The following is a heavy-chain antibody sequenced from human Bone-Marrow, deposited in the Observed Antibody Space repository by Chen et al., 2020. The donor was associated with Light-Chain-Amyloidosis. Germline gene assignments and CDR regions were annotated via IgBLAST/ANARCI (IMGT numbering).Heavy chain of an antibody. J-gene: IGHJ5*02. V-gene: IGHV4-38-2*01. D-gene: IGHD6-19*01. CDR2: IYHSGST. CDR3: ARGLGRGSGWYL. CDR1: GYSISSGFY. Sequence: QVQLQESGPGLVKPSETLSLTCAVSGYSISSGFYWGWIRQPPGMGLEWIARIYHSGSTYYKPSLKSRVTISVDTSKNQFSLRVNSVTAAYTAVYYWARGLGRGSGWYLWGQGTLVTVSS.